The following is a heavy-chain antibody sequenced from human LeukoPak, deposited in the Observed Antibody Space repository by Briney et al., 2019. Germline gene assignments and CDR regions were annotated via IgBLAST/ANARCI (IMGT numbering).Heavy chain of an antibody. J-gene: IGHJ6*03. CDR2: ISSSGSTI. Sequence: GGSLRLSCAASGFTFSSYEMNWVRQAPGKGLEWVSYISSSGSTIYYADSVKGRFTISRDNAKNSLSLQMNSLTAEDTAVYYCARSPAGANYYLDVGGKGTTVTISS. CDR3: ARSPAGANYYLDV. CDR1: GFTFSSYE. D-gene: IGHD1-14*01. V-gene: IGHV3-48*03.